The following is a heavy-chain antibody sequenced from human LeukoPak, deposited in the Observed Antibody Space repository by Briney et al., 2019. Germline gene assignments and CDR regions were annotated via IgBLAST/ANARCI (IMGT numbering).Heavy chain of an antibody. V-gene: IGHV3-23*01. Sequence: GGSLRLSCTPSGFSLSYYALTWVRQAPGKGLSWVSTVGDGGSFTRYAESVRGRFTISRDDAKNTLYLQMNSLRVEDTGFYYXXXXDDSNQRDFWGQGTLVTVSA. D-gene: IGHD2-2*01. J-gene: IGHJ4*02. CDR2: VGDGGSFT. CDR1: GFSLSYYA. CDR3: XXXDDSNQRDF.